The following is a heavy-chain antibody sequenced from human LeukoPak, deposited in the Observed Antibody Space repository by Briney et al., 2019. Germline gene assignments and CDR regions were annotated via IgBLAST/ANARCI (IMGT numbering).Heavy chain of an antibody. J-gene: IGHJ4*02. CDR2: MSYGGAT. CDR1: GGTISSSSYH. CDR3: ARHCRAVLVVPVARGDYFDY. V-gene: IGHV4-39*01. Sequence: SETLSITCTVSGGTISSSSYHWGWIRQSPWEGLQWITSMSYGGATYYNPSLQSRVTISVDASKNQFSLKLYSVTAADTAVYYCARHCRAVLVVPVARGDYFDYLGQGTLVTVSS. D-gene: IGHD2-2*01.